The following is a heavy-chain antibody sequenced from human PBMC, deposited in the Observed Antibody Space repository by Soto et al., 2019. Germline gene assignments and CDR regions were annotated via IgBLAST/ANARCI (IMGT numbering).Heavy chain of an antibody. Sequence: SETLSLTCSVSGGSISSGDYYWNWIRQPPGKGLEWIGHIYYSGSTYYNSSLKSRVTISLDTSKNQFSLKLSSVTAADTAVYYCARSPDYWGQGTLVTVSS. J-gene: IGHJ4*02. V-gene: IGHV4-30-4*01. CDR1: GGSISSGDYY. CDR2: IYYSGST. CDR3: ARSPDY.